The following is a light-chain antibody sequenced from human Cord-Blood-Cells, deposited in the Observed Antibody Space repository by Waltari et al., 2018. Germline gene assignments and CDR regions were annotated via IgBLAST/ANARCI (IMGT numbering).Light chain of an antibody. Sequence: EIVLTQSPGTLSLSPGERATLSCRASQSVSSSYLAWYQQKHGQAPRLLIYGASSRATGIPDRFSGSGSGTDFTLTISRLEPEDFAVYYCQQYGSSTFTFGPGTKVDIK. V-gene: IGKV3-20*01. CDR1: QSVSSSY. CDR2: GAS. CDR3: QQYGSSTFT. J-gene: IGKJ3*01.